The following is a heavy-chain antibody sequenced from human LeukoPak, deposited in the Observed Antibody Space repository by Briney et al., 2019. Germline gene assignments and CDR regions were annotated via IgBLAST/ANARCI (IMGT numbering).Heavy chain of an antibody. V-gene: IGHV3-21*01. D-gene: IGHD3-10*01. Sequence: GGSLRLSCATSGFTFSRYNMNWVRQAPGKGLEWVSSITSSSIYKYYADSMKGRLTISRDNAKNSLYLQMDSLRAEDTAVYYCARDGITMRILEYWGQGTLVTVSS. J-gene: IGHJ4*02. CDR2: ITSSSIYK. CDR3: ARDGITMRILEY. CDR1: GFTFSRYN.